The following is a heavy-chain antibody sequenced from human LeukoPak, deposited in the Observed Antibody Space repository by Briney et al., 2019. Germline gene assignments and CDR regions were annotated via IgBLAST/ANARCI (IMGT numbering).Heavy chain of an antibody. CDR3: AREPPKEQQITIFGVVSQSRNNWFDP. Sequence: SQTLSLTCTASGGSISSGSYYWSWIRQPAWKGLEWIGRIYTSGSTNYNPSLKSRVTISVDTSKNQFSLKLSSVTAADTAVYYCAREPPKEQQITIFGVVSQSRNNWFDPWGQGTLVTASS. J-gene: IGHJ5*02. CDR1: GGSISSGSYY. D-gene: IGHD3-3*01. CDR2: IYTSGST. V-gene: IGHV4-61*02.